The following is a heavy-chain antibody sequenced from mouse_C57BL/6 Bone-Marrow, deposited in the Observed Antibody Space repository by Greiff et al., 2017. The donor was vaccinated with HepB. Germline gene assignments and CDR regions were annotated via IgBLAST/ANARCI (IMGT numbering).Heavy chain of an antibody. CDR1: GYTFTSYG. CDR3: AREGYYFDY. J-gene: IGHJ2*01. V-gene: IGHV1-81*01. CDR2: IYPRSGNT. Sequence: QVHVKQSGAELARPGASVKLSCKASGYTFTSYGISWVKQRTGQGLEWIGEIYPRSGNTYYNEKFKGKATLTADKSSSTAYMELRSLTSEDSAVYFCAREGYYFDYRGQGTTLTVSS.